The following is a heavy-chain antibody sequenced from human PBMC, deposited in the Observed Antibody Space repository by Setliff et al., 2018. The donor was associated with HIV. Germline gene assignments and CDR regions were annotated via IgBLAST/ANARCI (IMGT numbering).Heavy chain of an antibody. CDR3: ARAHFLVAMTRNWFDP. CDR2: INPKSGVA. V-gene: IGHV1-2*06. CDR1: GYTFTDFY. D-gene: IGHD5-12*01. Sequence: PSVKVSCKASGYTFTDFYIHWVRQAPGQGLEWIGRINPKSGVADYLKKFQGRVTMTTDTSTNTAHMELIRPRFDDTAVYYCARAHFLVAMTRNWFDPWGQGTLVTVS. J-gene: IGHJ5*02.